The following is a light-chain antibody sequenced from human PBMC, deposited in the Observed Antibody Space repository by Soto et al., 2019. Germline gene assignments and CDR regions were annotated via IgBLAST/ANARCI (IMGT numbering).Light chain of an antibody. J-gene: IGKJ3*01. CDR2: AAS. CDR1: QSISSY. V-gene: IGKV1-39*01. CDR3: QQSYSTLPGT. Sequence: DIPMTQSPSSLSASVGDRVTITCRASQSISSYLNWYQQKPGKAPKLLIYAASSLQSGVPSRFSGSGSGTDFTLTISSLQPEDFATYYCQQSYSTLPGTFGPGTKVDIK.